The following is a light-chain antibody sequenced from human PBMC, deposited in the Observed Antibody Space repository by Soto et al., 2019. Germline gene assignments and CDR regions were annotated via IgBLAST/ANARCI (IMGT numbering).Light chain of an antibody. CDR2: KTS. Sequence: DIQMTQSPSTLSASVGDRVTITCRASQSISSWLAWYQQKPGKAPKLLIYKTSTLESGVPSRFSGSGCGTEFTLTISSLQPDDFATYYCQQYHNYWTFGQGTKVEIK. V-gene: IGKV1-5*03. J-gene: IGKJ1*01. CDR1: QSISSW. CDR3: QQYHNYWT.